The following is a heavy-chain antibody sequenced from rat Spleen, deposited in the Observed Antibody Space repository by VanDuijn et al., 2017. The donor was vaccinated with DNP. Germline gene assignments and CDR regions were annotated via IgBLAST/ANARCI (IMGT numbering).Heavy chain of an antibody. Sequence: EVQLVESGGDLVQPGRSLKLSCVASGFTFNNYWMTWIRQVPGKGLEWVASITRSGGSTYYPDSVKGRFTISRDNAKSTLYLQVNSLRSEDTATYYCAGNYFDGSFYYPFAYWGQGTLVTVSS. CDR1: GFTFNNYW. CDR3: AGNYFDGSFYYPFAY. CDR2: ITRSGGST. V-gene: IGHV5-31*01. D-gene: IGHD1-12*02. J-gene: IGHJ3*01.